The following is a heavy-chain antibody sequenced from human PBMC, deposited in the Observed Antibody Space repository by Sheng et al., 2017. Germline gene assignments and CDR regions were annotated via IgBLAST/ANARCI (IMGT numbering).Heavy chain of an antibody. Sequence: QLQLQESGPGLVKPSETLSLTCTVSGGSISSSSYYWGWIRQPPGKGLEWIGSIYYSGSTYYNPSLKSRVTISVDTSKNQFSLKLSSVTAADTAVYYCARGSIASGWRPDAFDIWGQGDNGHRLF. CDR3: ARGSIASGWRPDAFDI. D-gene: IGHD6-19*01. V-gene: IGHV4-39*07. J-gene: IGHJ3*02. CDR2: IYYSGST. CDR1: GGSISSSSYY.